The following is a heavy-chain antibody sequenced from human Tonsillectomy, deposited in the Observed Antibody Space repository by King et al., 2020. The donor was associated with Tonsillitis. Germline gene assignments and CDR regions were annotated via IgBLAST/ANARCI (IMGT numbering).Heavy chain of an antibody. D-gene: IGHD1-26*01. CDR3: ARREGPFDY. J-gene: IGHJ4*02. CDR1: GASFSSSSYY. CDR2: SYYTGNT. Sequence: QLQESGPGLVKPSETLSLTCTVSGASFSSSSYYWGWVRQPPGKGLEWIGSSYYTGNTYHNPSLKSRVPISVYTSKNQFSLKVRSVTSADTAVYYCARREGPFDYWGQGTLVTVSS. V-gene: IGHV4-39*01.